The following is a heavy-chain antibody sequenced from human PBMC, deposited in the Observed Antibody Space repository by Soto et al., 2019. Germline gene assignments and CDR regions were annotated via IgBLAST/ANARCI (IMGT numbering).Heavy chain of an antibody. V-gene: IGHV1-8*01. J-gene: IGHJ6*02. D-gene: IGHD3-10*01. CDR3: ARGGSYYGSGSPYYYGMDV. CDR1: GYTFTSYD. Sequence: GASVKVSCKASGYTFTSYDINWVRQATGQGLEWMGWMNPNSGNTGYAQKFQGRVTMTRNTSISTAYMELSSLRSEDTAVYYCARGGSYYGSGSPYYYGMDVWGQGTTVTVSS. CDR2: MNPNSGNT.